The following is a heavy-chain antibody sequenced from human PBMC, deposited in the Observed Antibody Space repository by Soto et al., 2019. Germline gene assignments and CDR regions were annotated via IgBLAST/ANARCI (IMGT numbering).Heavy chain of an antibody. J-gene: IGHJ4*02. Sequence: PVQVSCKASGFTFSSYAISWVRQAPGQGLEWMGGIIPFFGTPNYAQRLQGGLTITAARSTSKPYMELGSRRPEDTALYYCARDKGAYYSTFVSWGQGTLVTVSS. CDR3: ARDKGAYYSTFVS. CDR2: IIPFFGTP. V-gene: IGHV1-69*06. CDR1: GFTFSSYA. D-gene: IGHD3-22*01.